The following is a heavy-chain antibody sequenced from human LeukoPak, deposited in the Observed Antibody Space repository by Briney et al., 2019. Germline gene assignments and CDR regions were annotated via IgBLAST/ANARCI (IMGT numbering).Heavy chain of an antibody. CDR3: ASSMVRGVITSIDY. CDR2: IYYSGST. Sequence: SETLSLTCTVSGGSISSGGYYWSWIRQHPGKGLEWIGYIYYSGSTYYNPALKSRVTISEDTSKNQFSLKLSSVTAADTAVYCCASSMVRGVITSIDYWGQGTLVTVSS. V-gene: IGHV4-31*03. J-gene: IGHJ4*02. D-gene: IGHD3-10*01. CDR1: GGSISSGGYY.